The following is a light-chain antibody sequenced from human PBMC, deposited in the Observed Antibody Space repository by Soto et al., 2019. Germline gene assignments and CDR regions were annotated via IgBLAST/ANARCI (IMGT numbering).Light chain of an antibody. CDR2: DVR. CDR1: SSDVGGYNY. V-gene: IGLV2-11*01. Sequence: QSVLTQPRSVSGSPGQSVTISCTGTSSDVGGYNYVSWYQQHPGKAPQLIIYDVRKRPSGVPDRFSGSKSGNTASLTISGLQADDEAEYYCSSHAGSYRGVFGGGTKLTDL. CDR3: SSHAGSYRGV. J-gene: IGLJ2*01.